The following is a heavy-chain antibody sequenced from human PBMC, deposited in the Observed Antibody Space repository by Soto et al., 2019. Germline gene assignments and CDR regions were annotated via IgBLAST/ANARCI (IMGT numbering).Heavy chain of an antibody. J-gene: IGHJ4*02. Sequence: ASVKVSCKASGYTFTSYAMHLVRQAPGQRLEWMGWINAGNGNTKYSQKFQGRVTITRDTSASTAYMELSSLRAEDTAVYYCAKPPDYNWNDYWGQGTLVTVSS. D-gene: IGHD1-20*01. CDR2: INAGNGNT. CDR3: AKPPDYNWNDY. V-gene: IGHV1-3*01. CDR1: GYTFTSYA.